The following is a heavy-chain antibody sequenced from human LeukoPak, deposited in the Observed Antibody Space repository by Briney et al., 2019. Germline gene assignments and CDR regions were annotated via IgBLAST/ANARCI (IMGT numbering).Heavy chain of an antibody. J-gene: IGHJ4*02. CDR2: IYYNDNT. D-gene: IGHD3-10*01. CDR1: GGSISSSYF. Sequence: SETLSLTCTVSGGSISSSYFWGWIRQPPGKGLEWIGSIYYNDNTYYNPSLKSGVTISLDTSKNQFSLKLSSVTAADTAVYYCARLGYYGSGSYNYWGQGTLVTVSS. CDR3: ARLGYYGSGSYNY. V-gene: IGHV4-39*01.